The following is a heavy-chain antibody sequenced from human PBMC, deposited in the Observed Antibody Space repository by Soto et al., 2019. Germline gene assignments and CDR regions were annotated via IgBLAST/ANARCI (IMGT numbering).Heavy chain of an antibody. CDR2: INPNSGGT. CDR3: ASGHTSPTGTTSVGAFDI. V-gene: IGHV1-2*04. J-gene: IGHJ3*02. D-gene: IGHD1-1*01. Sequence: ASVKVSCKASGYTFTGYYMHWVRQAPGQGLEWMGWINPNSGGTNYAQKFQGWVTMTRDTSISTAYMELSRLRSDDTAVYYCASGHTSPTGTTSVGAFDIWGQGTMVTVSS. CDR1: GYTFTGYY.